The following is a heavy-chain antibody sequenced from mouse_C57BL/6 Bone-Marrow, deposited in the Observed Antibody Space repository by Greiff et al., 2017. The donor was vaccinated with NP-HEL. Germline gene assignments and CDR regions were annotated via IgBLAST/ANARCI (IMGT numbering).Heavy chain of an antibody. J-gene: IGHJ2*01. Sequence: EVKLGEAGGGLGKPGGSLKLSCAASGFTFSSYGMSWVRQTPDKRLEWVAYISSGGDYIYYADTVKGRFTISRDNARNTLYLQMSSLKSEDTAMYYCTRKGYGTPFDYWGQGTTLTVSS. CDR1: GFTFSSYG. V-gene: IGHV5-9-1*02. D-gene: IGHD2-1*01. CDR3: TRKGYGTPFDY. CDR2: ISSGGDYI.